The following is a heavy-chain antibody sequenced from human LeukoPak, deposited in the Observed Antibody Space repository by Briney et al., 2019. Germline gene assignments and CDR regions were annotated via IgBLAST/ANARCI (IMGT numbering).Heavy chain of an antibody. D-gene: IGHD6-19*01. Sequence: PGGSLRLSCAASGLTFSRSAMSWVRQAPGKGLEWVSAISGSGGSTYYADSVKGRFTISRDNSKNTLYLQMNSLRAEDTAVYYCAKVLDSGWYLDYYYYGMDVWGQGTTVTVSS. J-gene: IGHJ6*02. V-gene: IGHV3-23*01. CDR2: ISGSGGST. CDR1: GLTFSRSA. CDR3: AKVLDSGWYLDYYYYGMDV.